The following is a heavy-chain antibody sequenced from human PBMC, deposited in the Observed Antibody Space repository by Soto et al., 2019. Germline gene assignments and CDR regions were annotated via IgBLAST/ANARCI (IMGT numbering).Heavy chain of an antibody. CDR2: ISYDGRNK. V-gene: IGHV3-30*04. CDR3: TRDPHAYSYGWYFDL. D-gene: IGHD5-18*01. Sequence: QVQLVESGGGVVQPGRSLRLSCEASGFIFTFYSMRWVRQAPGKGLEWVGVISYDGRNKYYGDSVKGRLTISRDNSKNTLYLQMNSLRAEDTAMYYCTRDPHAYSYGWYFDLWGRGALATVSS. CDR1: GFIFTFYS. J-gene: IGHJ2*01.